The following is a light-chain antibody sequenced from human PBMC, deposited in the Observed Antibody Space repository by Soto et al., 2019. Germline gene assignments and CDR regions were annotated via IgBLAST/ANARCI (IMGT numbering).Light chain of an antibody. CDR2: GAS. J-gene: IGKJ1*01. V-gene: IGKV3-20*01. CDR3: QHYGSSPT. CDR1: QTISSSF. Sequence: EIVLTQSPGTLSLSPGERATLSCRASQTISSSFFAWYQQKPGQAPRLLIYGASSRATGIPDRFSGSGSGTDFTLTISRLEPEDFAVYYCQHYGSSPTFGQGTKVEIK.